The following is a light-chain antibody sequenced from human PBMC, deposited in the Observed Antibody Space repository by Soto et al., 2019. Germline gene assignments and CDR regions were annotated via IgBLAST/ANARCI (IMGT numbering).Light chain of an antibody. V-gene: IGLV2-8*01. J-gene: IGLJ3*02. CDR2: EVS. CDR3: NSYGDGIKGV. CDR1: SSDVGGYNY. Sequence: QSALTQPPSASGSPGQSVTISCTGTSSDVGGYNYVSWYQHHPGKAPGLMIYEVSKRPSGVPDRFSGSKSGNTASLTVSGLQAEDEADYYCNSYGDGIKGVFGGGTKLTAL.